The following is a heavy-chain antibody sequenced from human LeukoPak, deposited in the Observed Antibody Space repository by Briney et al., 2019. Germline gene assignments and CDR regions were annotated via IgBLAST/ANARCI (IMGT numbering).Heavy chain of an antibody. V-gene: IGHV1-69*13. D-gene: IGHD2-21*02. J-gene: IGHJ1*01. Sequence: SVKVSCKASGGTFSSYAISWVRQAPGQGLEWMGGIIPIFGTANYAQKFQGRVTITADESTSTAYMELSSLRSDDTAVYYCASGGLIVVVTAIVGGYFQHWGQGTLVTVSS. CDR2: IIPIFGTA. CDR1: GGTFSSYA. CDR3: ASGGLIVVVTAIVGGYFQH.